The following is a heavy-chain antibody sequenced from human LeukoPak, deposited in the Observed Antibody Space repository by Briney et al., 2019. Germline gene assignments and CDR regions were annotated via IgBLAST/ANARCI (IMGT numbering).Heavy chain of an antibody. V-gene: IGHV1-2*02. Sequence: ASVKVSCKASGYTFTGYYMHWVRQAPGQGLEWMGWINPNSGGTNYAQKFQGRVTMTRDTSISTAYMELSRLRSDDTAVYYCARDLDYYDSSGPPRGFDYWGQGTLVTVSS. D-gene: IGHD3-22*01. J-gene: IGHJ4*02. CDR2: INPNSGGT. CDR3: ARDLDYYDSSGPPRGFDY. CDR1: GYTFTGYY.